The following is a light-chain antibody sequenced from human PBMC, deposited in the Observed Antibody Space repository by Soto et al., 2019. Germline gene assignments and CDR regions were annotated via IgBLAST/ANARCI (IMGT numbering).Light chain of an antibody. J-gene: IGKJ1*01. V-gene: IGKV1-5*03. Sequence: DIPMTQSPSTLSASVGDRVTITCRASQSISSWLAWYQQKPGKAPKVLIYKASNLESGVPSRFSGSGSGTEFTLTISSLQPDDFATYYCQQYDSYSPPWAFGQGTKVEIK. CDR2: KAS. CDR3: QQYDSYSPPWA. CDR1: QSISSW.